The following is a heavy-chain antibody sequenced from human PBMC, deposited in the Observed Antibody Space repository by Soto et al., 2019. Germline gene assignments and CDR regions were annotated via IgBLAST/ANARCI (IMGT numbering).Heavy chain of an antibody. V-gene: IGHV1-69*06. CDR3: ARKDGYNEFDAFDI. CDR2: IIPIFGTA. Sequence: GASVKVSCKASGGTFSSYAISWVRQALGQGLEWMGGIIPIFGTANYAQKFQGRVTITADKSTSTAYMELSSLRSEDTAVYYCARKDGYNEFDAFDILGQGTMVTVSS. CDR1: GGTFSSYA. J-gene: IGHJ3*02. D-gene: IGHD5-12*01.